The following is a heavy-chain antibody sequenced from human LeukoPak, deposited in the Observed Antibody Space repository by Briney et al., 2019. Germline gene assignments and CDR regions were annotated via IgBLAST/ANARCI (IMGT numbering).Heavy chain of an antibody. D-gene: IGHD1-26*01. CDR3: ARDFRGSLPDY. Sequence: SETLSLTCTVSGASISSHYWSWIRQPPGKGLEWIGYIFYSGSTNYNPSLKSRVTMSVDTSKNQFSLKLSSVTAADTAVYYCARDFRGSLPDYWGQGTLVTVSS. CDR2: IFYSGST. J-gene: IGHJ4*02. V-gene: IGHV4-59*11. CDR1: GASISSHY.